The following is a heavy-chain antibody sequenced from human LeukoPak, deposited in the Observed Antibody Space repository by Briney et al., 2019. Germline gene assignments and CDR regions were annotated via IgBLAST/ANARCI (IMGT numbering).Heavy chain of an antibody. CDR2: IYYSGST. CDR1: GGSITSSNYF. CDR3: ARNIVVVPAAIGYMDV. J-gene: IGHJ6*03. D-gene: IGHD2-2*02. V-gene: IGHV4-39*07. Sequence: PSETLSLTCTVSGGSITSSNYFWGWIRQSPGKGLEWIGSIYYSGSTYYNPSLKSRVTISVDTSKNQFSLKLSSVTAADTAVYYCARNIVVVPAAIGYMDVWGKGTTVTVSS.